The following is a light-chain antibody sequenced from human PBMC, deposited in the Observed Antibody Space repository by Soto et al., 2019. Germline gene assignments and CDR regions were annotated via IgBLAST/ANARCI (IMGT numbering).Light chain of an antibody. CDR3: QQYTNTNNPWM. Sequence: DIHVTQSPPTLSASVVDIFTITSRASQTISTWMAWDQQKPGKAPKLLVYDASTLQSGVASRFSGSGSGTEFTLIISGLQPDDSATYYCQQYTNTNNPWMFGQGTKVDIK. J-gene: IGKJ1*01. V-gene: IGKV1-5*01. CDR1: QTISTW. CDR2: DAS.